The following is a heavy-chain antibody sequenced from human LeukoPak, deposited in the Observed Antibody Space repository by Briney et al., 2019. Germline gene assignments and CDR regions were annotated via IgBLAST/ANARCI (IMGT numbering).Heavy chain of an antibody. CDR1: GGSISSYY. D-gene: IGHD3-3*01. J-gene: IGHJ6*02. Sequence: SETLSLTCTVSGGSISSYYWSWIRQPAGKGLEGIGRIDTSGSTNYSPSLKSRVTMSVDTSKNQFSLKLSSVPAADTAVYYCARAGVEYYDFWSGRYGMDVWGQGTTVTVSS. V-gene: IGHV4-4*07. CDR2: IDTSGST. CDR3: ARAGVEYYDFWSGRYGMDV.